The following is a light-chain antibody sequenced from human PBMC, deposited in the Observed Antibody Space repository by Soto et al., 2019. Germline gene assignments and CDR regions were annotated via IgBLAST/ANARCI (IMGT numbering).Light chain of an antibody. J-gene: IGKJ1*01. Sequence: DIQMTQSPSSLSASLGDRVTITCRASQSISTYLNWYQQKPGKAPKLLIYAASNLQSGVPSQFSGSGSGTDFTLTNSSLQPEDFASYYCQQTYSTPRTFGQGTKVEIK. CDR2: AAS. CDR1: QSISTY. V-gene: IGKV1-39*01. CDR3: QQTYSTPRT.